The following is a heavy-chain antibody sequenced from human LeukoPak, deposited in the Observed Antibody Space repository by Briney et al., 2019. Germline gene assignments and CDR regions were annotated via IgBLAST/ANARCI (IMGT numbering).Heavy chain of an antibody. Sequence: GRSLRLSCAASGFTFDDYAMHWVRQAPGKGLEWVSGTSWNSGSIGYADSVKGRFTISRDNAKNSLYLQMNSLRAEDTALYYCAKGGISGSYAFDYWGQGTLVTVSS. J-gene: IGHJ4*02. CDR2: TSWNSGSI. D-gene: IGHD1-26*01. CDR3: AKGGISGSYAFDY. CDR1: GFTFDDYA. V-gene: IGHV3-9*01.